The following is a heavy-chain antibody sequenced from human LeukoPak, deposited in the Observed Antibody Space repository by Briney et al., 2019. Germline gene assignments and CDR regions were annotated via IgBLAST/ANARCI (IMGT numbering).Heavy chain of an antibody. Sequence: GESLKISFKGSDYLFTTYWIDWVRQMPGKGLEWMGSIYPGDSDTRYSPSFQGQVTISADKSISTAYLQWSSLKASDTAIYYCARQWGDCSSTSCYSAYWGQGTLVTVSS. CDR2: IYPGDSDT. CDR1: DYLFTTYW. J-gene: IGHJ4*02. V-gene: IGHV5-51*01. D-gene: IGHD2-2*01. CDR3: ARQWGDCSSTSCYSAY.